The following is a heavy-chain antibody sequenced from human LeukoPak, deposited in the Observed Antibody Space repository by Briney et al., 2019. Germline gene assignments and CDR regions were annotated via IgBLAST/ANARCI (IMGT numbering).Heavy chain of an antibody. V-gene: IGHV4-31*03. Sequence: SETLSLTCTVSGGSISSGGYYWSWIRQHPGKGLEWIGYIYYSGSTYYNPSLKSRVTISVDTSKNQFSLKLSSVTAADTAVYYGAGAGYSYDRLAGKYNWSDPWGRGTLVTVSS. CDR3: AGAGYSYDRLAGKYNWSDP. D-gene: IGHD5-18*01. CDR2: IYYSGST. CDR1: GGSISSGGYY. J-gene: IGHJ5*02.